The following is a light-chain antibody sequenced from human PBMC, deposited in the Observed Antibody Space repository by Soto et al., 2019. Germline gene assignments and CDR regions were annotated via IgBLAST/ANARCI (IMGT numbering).Light chain of an antibody. CDR1: QGIGNG. CDR3: LRHNDYPIT. Sequence: DIQMTQSPSSLAASVGDSVTITCRASQGIGNGLSWFQQKPGKAPKRLIYAASTLQSGVPSRFSGSGSGTEFTLTISSLQPEDFATYYCLRHNDYPITFGQGTRLEIK. V-gene: IGKV1-17*01. J-gene: IGKJ5*01. CDR2: AAS.